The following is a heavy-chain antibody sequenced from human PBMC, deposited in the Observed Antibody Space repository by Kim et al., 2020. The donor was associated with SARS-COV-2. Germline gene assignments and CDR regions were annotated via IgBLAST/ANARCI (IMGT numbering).Heavy chain of an antibody. CDR1: GGSFSGYY. CDR2: INHSGST. V-gene: IGHV4-34*01. CDR3: ARGKGITIFGVANYYYYGMDV. Sequence: SETLSLTCAVYGGSFSGYYWSWIRQPPGKGLEWIGEINHSGSTNYNPSLKSRVTISVDTSKNQFSLKLSSVTAADTAVYYCARGKGITIFGVANYYYYGMDVWGQGTTVTVSS. J-gene: IGHJ6*02. D-gene: IGHD3-3*01.